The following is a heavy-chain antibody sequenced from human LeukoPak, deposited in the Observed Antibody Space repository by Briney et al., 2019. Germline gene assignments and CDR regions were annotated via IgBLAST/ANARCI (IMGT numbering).Heavy chain of an antibody. CDR1: DGSISSSSYY. Sequence: SETLSLTCTVSDGSISSSSYYWGWIRQPPGKGLEWIGTIYHSGSTNYNPSLKSRVTISVDKSKNQFSLKLSSVTAADTAVYYCARGGYSGYEPFDYWGQGTLVTVSS. CDR2: IYHSGST. CDR3: ARGGYSGYEPFDY. V-gene: IGHV4-39*07. J-gene: IGHJ4*02. D-gene: IGHD5-12*01.